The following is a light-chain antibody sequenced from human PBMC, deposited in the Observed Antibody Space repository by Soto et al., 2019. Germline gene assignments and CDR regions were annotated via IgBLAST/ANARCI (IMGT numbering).Light chain of an antibody. V-gene: IGKV1-39*01. CDR1: QSLTTY. Sequence: DIQMTQSPSSLSASVGDRVTITCRASQSLTTYLNWYRQKPGKAPKLLIYAASSLQSGVPSKFSGNGSETEFPLSISSQQPENCAHYFCQQIYNAPLTFGGGTKGEL. CDR3: QQIYNAPLT. CDR2: AAS. J-gene: IGKJ4*01.